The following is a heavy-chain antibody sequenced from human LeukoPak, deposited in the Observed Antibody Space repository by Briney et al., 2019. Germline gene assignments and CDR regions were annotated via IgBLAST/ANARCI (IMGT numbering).Heavy chain of an antibody. CDR2: IIPIFGTA. V-gene: IGHV1-69*06. CDR1: GGTFSSYA. Sequence: WASVKVSCKASGGTFSSYAISWVRQAPGQGLEWTGGIIPIFGTANYAQKFQGRVTITADKSTSTAYMELSSLRSEDTAVYYCAQQRFPRVLDYYYYYMDVWGKGTTVTVSS. CDR3: AQQRFPRVLDYYYYYMDV. D-gene: IGHD5-24*01. J-gene: IGHJ6*03.